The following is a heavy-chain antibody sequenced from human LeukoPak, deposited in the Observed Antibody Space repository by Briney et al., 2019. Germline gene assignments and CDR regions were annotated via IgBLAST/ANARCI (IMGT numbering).Heavy chain of an antibody. V-gene: IGHV4-30-4*01. CDR1: GGSISSGDYY. CDR2: IYYSGST. Sequence: SETLSLTCTVSGGSISSGDYYWSWIRQPPGKGLEWIGYIYYSGSTYYNPSLKSRVTISVDTSKNQFSLELTSVTAADTAVYYCARLWFGAFFDNWGQGTLVTVSS. CDR3: ARLWFGAFFDN. D-gene: IGHD3-10*01. J-gene: IGHJ4*02.